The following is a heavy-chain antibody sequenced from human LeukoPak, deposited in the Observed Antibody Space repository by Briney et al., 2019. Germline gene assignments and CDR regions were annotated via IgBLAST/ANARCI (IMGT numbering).Heavy chain of an antibody. J-gene: IGHJ4*02. CDR1: GFTFNSYA. D-gene: IGHD2-2*01. CDR3: AKGGCSTSCYEFDY. V-gene: IGHV3-23*01. CDR2: ISGSGGGT. Sequence: GGSLRLSCAASGFTFNSYAMSWVRQAPEKGLEWVATISGSGGGTYYADSVKGRFTISRDDSKNTLYLQMNSLRAEDTAVYYCAKGGCSTSCYEFDYWGQGTLVTVSS.